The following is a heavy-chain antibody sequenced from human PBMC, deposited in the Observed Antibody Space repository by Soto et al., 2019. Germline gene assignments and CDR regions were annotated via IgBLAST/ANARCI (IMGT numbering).Heavy chain of an antibody. J-gene: IGHJ4*02. V-gene: IGHV1-2*02. CDR1: GYTFTGYY. CDR2: INPNSGGT. CDR3: ARAPRTSTPNFDY. Sequence: GASVKVSCKASGYTFTGYYMHWVRQAPGQGLEWMGWINPNSGGTNYAQKFQGRVTMTRDTSISTAYMELSRLRSDDTAVYYCARAPRTSTPNFDYWGQGTLVTVSS.